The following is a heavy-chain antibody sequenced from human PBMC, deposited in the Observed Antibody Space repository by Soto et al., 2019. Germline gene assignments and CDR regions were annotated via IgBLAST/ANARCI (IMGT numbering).Heavy chain of an antibody. CDR2: INPSGCST. D-gene: IGHD3-22*01. CDR1: GGTFSSYA. V-gene: IGHV1-46*01. J-gene: IGHJ4*01. Sequence: SSVQVSCKASGGTFSSYAISWVRQAPGQGLEWMGIINPSGCSTSYAQKFQGRVTMTRDPSTSTVYMELSRLRTEGHGVDYCARDANVERKYHSIGRPDDYWG. CDR3: ARDANVERKYHSIGRPDDY.